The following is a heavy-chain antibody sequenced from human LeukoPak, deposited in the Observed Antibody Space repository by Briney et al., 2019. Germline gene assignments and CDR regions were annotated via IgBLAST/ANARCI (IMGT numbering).Heavy chain of an antibody. CDR3: ARQRWTATAPFDH. Sequence: GESLKISCKGSGYSFTNYWIGWVRPMPGKGLEWMGIIYPGDSDTRYSPSFQGQVTISADKSISTAYLQWSSLKASDTAMYYCARQRWTATAPFDHWGQGTLVTVSS. V-gene: IGHV5-51*01. J-gene: IGHJ4*02. CDR1: GYSFTNYW. CDR2: IYPGDSDT. D-gene: IGHD5-18*01.